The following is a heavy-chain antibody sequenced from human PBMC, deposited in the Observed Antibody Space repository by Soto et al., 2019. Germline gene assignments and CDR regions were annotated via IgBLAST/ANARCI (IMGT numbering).Heavy chain of an antibody. CDR3: TRAVRIAAGGIGTYYFDY. D-gene: IGHD6-13*01. V-gene: IGHV1-3*01. CDR1: GYTFTNYA. Sequence: GASVKVSCKASGYTFTNYAMHWVRQAPGQRLEWRGWINPGNGNTNYPQKFQGRVTMTRNTSISTAYMELTSLRSEDTAVYYCTRAVRIAAGGIGTYYFDYWGQGTPVTVSS. CDR2: INPGNGNT. J-gene: IGHJ4*02.